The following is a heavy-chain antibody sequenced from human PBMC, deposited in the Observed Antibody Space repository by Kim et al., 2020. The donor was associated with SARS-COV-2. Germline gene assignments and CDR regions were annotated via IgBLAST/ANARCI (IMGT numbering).Heavy chain of an antibody. J-gene: IGHJ5*02. CDR2: IYTSGST. CDR1: GGSISSYY. CDR3: AREHSSKLLERYFDP. D-gene: IGHD1-1*01. Sequence: SETLSLTCTVSGGSISSYYWSWIRQPAGKGLEWIGRIYTSGSTNYNPSLKSRVTMSVDTSKNQFSLKLSSVTAADTAVYYCAREHSSKLLERYFDPWGQGTLVTVSS. V-gene: IGHV4-4*07.